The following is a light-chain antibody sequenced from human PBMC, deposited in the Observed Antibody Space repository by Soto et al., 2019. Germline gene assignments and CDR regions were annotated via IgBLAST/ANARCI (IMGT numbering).Light chain of an antibody. CDR3: QQSYSTPVT. V-gene: IGKV1-39*01. CDR1: QSISSY. J-gene: IGKJ2*01. CDR2: AAS. Sequence: DIQMTQSPSSLSASVGDRVTITCRASQSISSYLNWYQQKPGKAPKLLIYAASSLQSGVPSRFRGSGSGTDFTITISSLQPEDFANYYCQQSYSTPVTFGQGNKLEIK.